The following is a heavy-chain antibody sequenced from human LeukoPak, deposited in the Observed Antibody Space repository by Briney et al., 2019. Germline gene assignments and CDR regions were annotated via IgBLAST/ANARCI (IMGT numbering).Heavy chain of an antibody. V-gene: IGHV5-51*01. CDR3: VRFGLTSSLDY. CDR1: GYRLTDNW. CDR2: IYPGDSDT. D-gene: IGHD6-13*01. J-gene: IGHJ4*02. Sequence: GESLKISCKISGYRLTDNWIGWMRRVPGKGLEWLGLIYPGDSDTRYSPSFQGQVTFSMDMSINTAYLQWGGLKASDTAIYYCVRFGLTSSLDYWGQGTLVTVSS.